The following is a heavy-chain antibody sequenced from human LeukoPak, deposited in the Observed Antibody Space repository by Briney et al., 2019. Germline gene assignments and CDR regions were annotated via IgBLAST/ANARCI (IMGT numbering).Heavy chain of an antibody. Sequence: GGSLRLSCAASGFTFSSYNMNWVRQAPGKGLEWVSSISSRSSYIYYADSVKGRFTISRDNAKNSLYLQMNSLRAEDTAVYYCAKGLAARPPFDAFDIWGQGTMVTVSS. V-gene: IGHV3-21*04. CDR1: GFTFSSYN. CDR3: AKGLAARPPFDAFDI. CDR2: ISSRSSYI. J-gene: IGHJ3*02. D-gene: IGHD6-6*01.